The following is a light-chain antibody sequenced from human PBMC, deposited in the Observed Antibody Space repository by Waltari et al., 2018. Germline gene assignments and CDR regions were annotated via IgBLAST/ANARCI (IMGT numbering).Light chain of an antibody. CDR1: QSISGY. CDR3: QQSYSTPPWT. CDR2: ATS. V-gene: IGKV1-39*01. Sequence: DIQMTQSPSSLSASVGDSVTITCRASQSISGYLNWYQQKPGKAPRLLIYATSSLQSGVPSRFSGSGSGTEFTLTISSLQPEDFATYYCQQSYSTPPWTFGQGTKVEIK. J-gene: IGKJ1*01.